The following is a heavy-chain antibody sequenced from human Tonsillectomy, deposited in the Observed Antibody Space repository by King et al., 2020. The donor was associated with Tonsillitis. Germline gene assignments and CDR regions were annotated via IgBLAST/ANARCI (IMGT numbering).Heavy chain of an antibody. V-gene: IGHV3-23*04. Sequence: VQLVESGGSLVQPGGSLRLSCAASGFTFSTHAMGWVRQAPGKGLEWVSGIRASGGTTYYADSVKGRFTISRDTSRSTLYLQMNSLRAEDTAVYYCATDRRGGGCLFYVDYWGPGPLVSVSS. CDR3: ATDRRGGGCLFYVDY. J-gene: IGHJ4*02. CDR1: GFTFSTHA. D-gene: IGHD2-15*01. CDR2: IRASGGTT.